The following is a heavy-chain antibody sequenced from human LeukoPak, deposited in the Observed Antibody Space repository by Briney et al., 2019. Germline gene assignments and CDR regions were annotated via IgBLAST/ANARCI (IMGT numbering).Heavy chain of an antibody. CDR2: IIPIFGTA. D-gene: IGHD2-15*01. J-gene: IGHJ3*02. CDR1: GGTFSSYA. V-gene: IGHV1-69*13. Sequence: SVKVSCKASGGTFSSYAISWVRQAPGQGLEWMGGIIPIFGTANYAQKFQGRVTITADESTSTAYMELSSLRYEDTAVYYCARVWCSGGSCYSSRGAFDIWGRGTMVTVSS. CDR3: ARVWCSGGSCYSSRGAFDI.